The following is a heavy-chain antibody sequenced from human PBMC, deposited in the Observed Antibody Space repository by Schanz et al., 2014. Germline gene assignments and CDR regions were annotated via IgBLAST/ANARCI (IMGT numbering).Heavy chain of an antibody. CDR2: IIPVLNIA. CDR1: GGTFSSYT. D-gene: IGHD2-8*01. Sequence: QLQLVQSGAEVKKPGSSVKVSCKLSGGTFSSYTISWMRQAPGQGLEWMGKIIPVLNIATYAQRFQGRVSITADTSTNTAYMELSSLTSEDTAVHYCARGRGVYDYWGQGTLVTVSP. J-gene: IGHJ4*02. CDR3: ARGRGVYDY. V-gene: IGHV1-69*02.